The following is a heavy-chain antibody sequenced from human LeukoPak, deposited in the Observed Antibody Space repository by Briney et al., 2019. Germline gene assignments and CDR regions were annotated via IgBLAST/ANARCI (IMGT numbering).Heavy chain of an antibody. V-gene: IGHV4-38-2*02. Sequence: SETLSLTCTVSGYSISSGYYWGWIRQPPGKGGGCIGSIYHSGSTYYNPSLKRLVTISGDTSKHQLSLKLSSVTAADTAVYYCARVGEDLNYYDSSGYYLTYWGQGTLVTVSS. J-gene: IGHJ4*02. CDR1: GYSISSGYY. CDR3: ARVGEDLNYYDSSGYYLTY. CDR2: IYHSGST. D-gene: IGHD3-22*01.